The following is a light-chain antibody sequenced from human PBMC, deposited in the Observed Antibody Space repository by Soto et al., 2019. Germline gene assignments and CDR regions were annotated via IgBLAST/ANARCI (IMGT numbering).Light chain of an antibody. Sequence: EIVITQSPATLSVSPGYSATLSCRASQSVTSNLAWYQHKPGQAPRLLIYGASTRATGISARFSGSGSGTDFTLTISSLEPEDFAVYYCQQRSNWPTFGQGTRLEI. V-gene: IGKV3-15*01. CDR2: GAS. CDR1: QSVTSN. CDR3: QQRSNWPT. J-gene: IGKJ5*01.